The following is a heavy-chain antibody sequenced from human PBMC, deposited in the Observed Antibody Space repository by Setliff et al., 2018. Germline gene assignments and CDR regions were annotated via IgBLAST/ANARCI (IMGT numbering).Heavy chain of an antibody. J-gene: IGHJ3*02. V-gene: IGHV1-18*01. Sequence: GASVKVSCKTSGYSFTVFGISWVRQAPGQGLEWMGWISPYYGSTNYAQKFQGRVTISRDNSKNTMFLQMNSLRPDDTAVYYCAKDVRDRSTWPHGGAFDICGQGTMVTVSS. CDR2: ISPYYGST. CDR3: AKDVRDRSTWPHGGAFDI. CDR1: GYSFTVFG. D-gene: IGHD2-15*01.